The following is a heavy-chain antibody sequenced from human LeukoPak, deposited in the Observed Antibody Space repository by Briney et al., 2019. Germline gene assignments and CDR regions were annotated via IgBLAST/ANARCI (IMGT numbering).Heavy chain of an antibody. CDR3: AKFGLPFDY. D-gene: IGHD3-16*01. CDR2: ISYDGSNK. V-gene: IGHV3-30*18. J-gene: IGHJ4*02. CDR1: GFTFSSYG. Sequence: GGSLRLSCGASGFTFSSYGMHWVRQAPGKGLEWVAVISYDGSNKYYADSVKGRFTISRDNSKNTLYLQMNSLRAEDTAVYYCAKFGLPFDYWGQGTLVTVSS.